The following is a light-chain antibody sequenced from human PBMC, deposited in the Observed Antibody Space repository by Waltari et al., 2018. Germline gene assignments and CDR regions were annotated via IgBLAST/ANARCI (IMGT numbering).Light chain of an antibody. Sequence: DIQMTQSPSTLSASVGDRVTITCRASQSITNWLAWYQQKPGKAPKLLIYKASNLERGVPSRFSGSGSGTEFTLTISSLQPDEFATYYCQQYDNYWTFGQGTKVEIK. CDR1: QSITNW. CDR2: KAS. V-gene: IGKV1-5*03. CDR3: QQYDNYWT. J-gene: IGKJ1*01.